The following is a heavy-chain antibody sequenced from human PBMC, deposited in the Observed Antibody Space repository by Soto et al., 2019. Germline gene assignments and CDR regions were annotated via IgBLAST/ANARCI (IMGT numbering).Heavy chain of an antibody. CDR1: GYTFTNYG. V-gene: IGHV1-18*01. J-gene: IGHJ4*02. CDR2: ISTYKKDT. Sequence: QVQLVQSGAEVKKPGASVKVSCKASGYTFTNYGITWVRQAPGQGLEWMGWISTYKKDTDYAQKLQGRVTMTTDTSTSPAYMELRSLGSDDTAVHYCASSYSGIYSDWGQGTLVIVSS. D-gene: IGHD1-26*01. CDR3: ASSYSGIYSD.